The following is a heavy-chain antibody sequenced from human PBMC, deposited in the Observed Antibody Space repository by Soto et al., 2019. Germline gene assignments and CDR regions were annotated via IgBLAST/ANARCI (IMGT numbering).Heavy chain of an antibody. CDR1: GFTFSSYG. CDR2: IWYDGSNK. CDR3: ARDGDKKSPWDAFDI. J-gene: IGHJ3*02. Sequence: PGGSLRLSCAASGFTFSSYGMHWVRQAPGKGLEWVAVIWYDGSNKYYADSVKGRFTISRDNSKNTLYLQMNSLRAEDTAVYYCARDGDKKSPWDAFDIWGQGTMVTVSS. D-gene: IGHD3-3*01. V-gene: IGHV3-33*01.